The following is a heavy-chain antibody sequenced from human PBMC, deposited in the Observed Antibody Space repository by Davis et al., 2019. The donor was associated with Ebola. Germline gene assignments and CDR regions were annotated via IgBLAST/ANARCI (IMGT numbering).Heavy chain of an antibody. D-gene: IGHD2-21*01. CDR2: INPNSGGT. J-gene: IGHJ4*02. Sequence: ASVKVSCKASGYTFTGYYMHWVRQAPGQGLEWMGWINPNSGGTNYAQKFQGRVTMTRDTSISTAYMELSRLRSDDTAVYYCAKCGCGGECHRCPIDYWGQGTLVTVSS. CDR1: GYTFTGYY. V-gene: IGHV1-2*02. CDR3: AKCGCGGECHRCPIDY.